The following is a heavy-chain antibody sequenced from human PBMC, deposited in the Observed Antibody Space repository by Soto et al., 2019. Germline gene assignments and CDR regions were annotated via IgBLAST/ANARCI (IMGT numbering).Heavy chain of an antibody. J-gene: IGHJ6*02. CDR1: SGPDRSHN. CDR2: VYYTGDT. D-gene: IGHD4-4*01. Sequence: QVQLQQSGPRLVKPSETLSLTCTVSSGPDRSHNWGWIRQPPGRGLEWIGYVYYTGDTAYNPSLRSRVTISADTSTNEISLTLNSMTAADTAVYYCVRQGIDYIPGRVDVWGQGTTVSVSS. CDR3: VRQGIDYIPGRVDV. V-gene: IGHV4-59*08.